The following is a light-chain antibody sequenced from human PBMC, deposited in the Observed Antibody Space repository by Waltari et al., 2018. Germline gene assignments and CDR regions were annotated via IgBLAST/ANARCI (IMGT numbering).Light chain of an antibody. V-gene: IGKV3-20*01. Sequence: EIVLTQSPGTLSLSPGERATLSCRASQSVGRSLAWYQQKPGQAPRLLIYDASSRAAGIPDRFSGRGSGTDFSRAISRLEPEDFAVYYCRKYVSLPATFGQGTKVEIK. CDR1: QSVGRS. CDR2: DAS. J-gene: IGKJ1*01. CDR3: RKYVSLPAT.